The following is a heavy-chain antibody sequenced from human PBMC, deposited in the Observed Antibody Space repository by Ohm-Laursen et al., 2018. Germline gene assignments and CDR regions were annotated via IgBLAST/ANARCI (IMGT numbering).Heavy chain of an antibody. CDR1: DFPVSNNY. J-gene: IGHJ3*02. D-gene: IGHD6-19*01. V-gene: IGHV3-53*01. Sequence: GSLRLSCAASDFPVSNNYISWVRQAPGKGLEWISVVYSGGNTYFADSVKGRFTISRDNFKNTVYLQMDYLRPDDTAVYYCARDLGRWLVPDAFDIWGQGTMVTVSS. CDR3: ARDLGRWLVPDAFDI. CDR2: VYSGGNT.